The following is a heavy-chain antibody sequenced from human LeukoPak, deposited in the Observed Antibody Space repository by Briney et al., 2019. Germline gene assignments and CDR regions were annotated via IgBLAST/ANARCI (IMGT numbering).Heavy chain of an antibody. Sequence: GGSLRLSCAASGFTFDDYAMAWVRQAPGKGLEWVSTIYDDNTYYADSVKGRFAISTDNSKNTLYLQMNSLRVEDTAVYFCAARKVRGVWFYLDYWGQGTLVTVSS. CDR2: IYDDNT. CDR1: GFTFDDYA. D-gene: IGHD3-10*01. CDR3: AARKVRGVWFYLDY. V-gene: IGHV3-23*01. J-gene: IGHJ4*02.